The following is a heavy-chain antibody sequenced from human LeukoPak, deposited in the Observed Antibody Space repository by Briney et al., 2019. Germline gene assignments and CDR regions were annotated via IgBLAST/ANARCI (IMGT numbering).Heavy chain of an antibody. CDR2: TRNKANSYTT. D-gene: IGHD6-13*01. J-gene: IGHJ4*02. V-gene: IGHV3-72*01. Sequence: PGGSLRLSCAASGFTFSSYAMSWVRQAPGKGLEWVGRTRNKANSYTTEYAASVKGRFTISRDDSKNSVYLQMNSLETEDTAVYYCARSSSSWYPLFDYWGQGTLVTVSS. CDR3: ARSSSSWYPLFDY. CDR1: GFTFSSYA.